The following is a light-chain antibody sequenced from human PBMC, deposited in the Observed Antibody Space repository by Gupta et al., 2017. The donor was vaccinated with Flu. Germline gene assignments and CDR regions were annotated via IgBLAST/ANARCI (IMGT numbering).Light chain of an antibody. J-gene: IGLJ1*01. CDR3: QAWDSRTEV. CDR2: QDD. CDR1: KLEEIY. Sequence: PGQTASITCSADKLEEIYGSWYQQQPGQSPGLFIDQDDKRPSGITERFSGSNSGNKATLTISGTQAMDEADYYCQAWDSRTEVFGSGTKVSVL. V-gene: IGLV3-1*01.